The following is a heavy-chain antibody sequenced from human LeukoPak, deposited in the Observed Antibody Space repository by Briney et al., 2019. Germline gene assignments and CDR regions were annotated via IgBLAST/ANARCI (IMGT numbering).Heavy chain of an antibody. J-gene: IGHJ4*02. CDR2: IYHSGST. V-gene: IGHV4-38-2*02. CDR3: ARYYYGSGSYYNPGYYFDY. Sequence: SETLSLTCTVSGYSISSGYYWGWIRQPPGKGLEWIGSIYHSGSTYYNPSLKSRVTISVDTSKNQFSLKLSSVTAADTAVYYCARYYYGSGSYYNPGYYFDYWGQGTLVTVSS. D-gene: IGHD3-10*01. CDR1: GYSISSGYY.